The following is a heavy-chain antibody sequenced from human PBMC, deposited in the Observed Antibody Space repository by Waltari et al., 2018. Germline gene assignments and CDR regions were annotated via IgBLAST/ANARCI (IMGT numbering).Heavy chain of an antibody. V-gene: IGHV3-74*01. Sequence: EVQLVESGGGLVQPGGSLRLSCAASGFPFEKFWLPRFRQVPGKGLVWVSRIDNYGSITTYADSVEGRFTISRDNAKNTLYLQMNSLTVADTALYYCALDLGGYAGSWGQGTMVTVSS. D-gene: IGHD2-2*01. CDR2: IDNYGSIT. J-gene: IGHJ4*02. CDR1: GFPFEKFW. CDR3: ALDLGGYAGS.